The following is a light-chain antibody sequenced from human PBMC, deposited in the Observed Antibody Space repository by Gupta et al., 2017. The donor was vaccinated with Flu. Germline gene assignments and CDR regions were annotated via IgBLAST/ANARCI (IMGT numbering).Light chain of an antibody. Sequence: QSVLTQPPSVSGAPGQRVTISCTGSSPNLGAGYDVHWYQRLPGTAPKLLIYGNNNRPSGVPDRFSGSKSGTSASLAITGLQAEDEADYYCQSYDSGLSGSWVFGGGTKLTVL. V-gene: IGLV1-40*01. J-gene: IGLJ3*02. CDR1: SPNLGAGYD. CDR2: GNN. CDR3: QSYDSGLSGSWV.